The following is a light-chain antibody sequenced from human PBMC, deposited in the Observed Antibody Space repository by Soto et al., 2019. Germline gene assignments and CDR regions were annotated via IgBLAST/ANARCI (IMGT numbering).Light chain of an antibody. CDR1: SSDVGGYNY. CDR3: SSYTSSSIV. CDR2: DVS. J-gene: IGLJ1*01. V-gene: IGLV2-14*01. Sequence: QSALTQPASVSGSPGQSITISCTGTSSDVGGYNYVSWYQQHPGKAPKLMIYDVSNRPSGVSNRFSGSKSGNTASLTISGLPAEDEADYYCSSYTSSSIVFGTGTKLTGL.